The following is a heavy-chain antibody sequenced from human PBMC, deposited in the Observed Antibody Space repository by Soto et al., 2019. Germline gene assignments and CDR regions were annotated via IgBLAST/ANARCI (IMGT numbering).Heavy chain of an antibody. Sequence: ASVKVSCKASGYTFTSYGISWVRQAPGQGLEWMGWISAYNGNTNYAQKLQGRVTMSTDTSTSTVYVELRSLRSDDTAVYYCAKFISWRVSPDSCFDSWGLGTLVTVSS. J-gene: IGHJ4*02. CDR1: GYTFTSYG. D-gene: IGHD3-10*01. CDR3: AKFISWRVSPDSCFDS. V-gene: IGHV1-18*01. CDR2: ISAYNGNT.